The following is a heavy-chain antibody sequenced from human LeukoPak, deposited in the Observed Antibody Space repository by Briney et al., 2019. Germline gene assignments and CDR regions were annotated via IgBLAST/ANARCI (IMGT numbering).Heavy chain of an antibody. J-gene: IGHJ4*02. CDR3: ARDAYSPLY. CDR1: GFTFGNFW. CDR2: IEHDGSEK. V-gene: IGHV3-7*01. D-gene: IGHD4-11*01. Sequence: QPGGSLRLSCTASGFTFGNFWMTWVRQAPGKGLEWVANIEHDGSEKNYVDSVKGRFTIFRDNAKNSLYLQMNSLRAEDTAVYYCARDAYSPLYWGQGTLVTVSS.